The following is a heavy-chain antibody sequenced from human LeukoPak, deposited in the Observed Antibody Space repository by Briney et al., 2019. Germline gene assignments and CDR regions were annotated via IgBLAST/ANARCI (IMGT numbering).Heavy chain of an antibody. CDR1: GFTFSNYR. Sequence: GGSLRLSCAASGFTFSNYRMNWVRQAPGKGLEWVSSISSSSSYIYYADSVKGRFTISRDNSKNTLYLQMNSLRAEDTAVYYCAKDKSGSGYFDYWGQGTLVTVSS. V-gene: IGHV3-21*04. CDR3: AKDKSGSGYFDY. J-gene: IGHJ4*02. D-gene: IGHD1-26*01. CDR2: ISSSSSYI.